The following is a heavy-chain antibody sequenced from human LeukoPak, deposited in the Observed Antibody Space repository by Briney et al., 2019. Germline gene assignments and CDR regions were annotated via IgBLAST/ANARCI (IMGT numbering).Heavy chain of an antibody. CDR3: ARGIPATDAFDI. CDR1: GGSISSSSYY. Sequence: SETLSLTYTVSGGSISSSSYYWGWIRQPPGKGLEWIGSIYYSGSTYYNPSLKSRVTISVDTSKNQSSLKLSSVTAADTAVYYCARGIPATDAFDIWGQGTMVTVSS. D-gene: IGHD1-26*01. J-gene: IGHJ3*02. V-gene: IGHV4-39*01. CDR2: IYYSGST.